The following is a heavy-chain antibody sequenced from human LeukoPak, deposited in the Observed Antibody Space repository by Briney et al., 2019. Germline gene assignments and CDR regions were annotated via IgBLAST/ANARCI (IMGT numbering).Heavy chain of an antibody. CDR1: GGSISSYY. CDR3: ARGVFWGSRWYFAL. J-gene: IGHJ2*01. D-gene: IGHD7-27*01. V-gene: IGHV4-59*01. CDR2: IYYSGST. Sequence: SETLSLTCTVSGGSISSYYWSWIRQPPGKGLEWIGYIYYSGSTNYNPSLKSRVTISVDTSKNQFSLKLSSVTAADTAVYYCARGVFWGSRWYFALWGRGTLVTVSS.